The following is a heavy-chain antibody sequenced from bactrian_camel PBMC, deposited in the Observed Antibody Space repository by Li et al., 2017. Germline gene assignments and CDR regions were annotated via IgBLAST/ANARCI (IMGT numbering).Heavy chain of an antibody. D-gene: IGHD2*01. V-gene: IGHV3S1*01. Sequence: HVQLVESGGGSVQAGGSLRLSCAGSGFTSMNHCMGWFRQAPGKGREGIAAIAPATGTTFYSDSVKGRFTISHVNANNTLHLQMNSLKPEDTAVYYCAADLGWCGSRPLQREFRNWGQGTQVTVS. J-gene: IGHJ4*01. CDR3: AADLGWCGSRPLQREFRN. CDR2: IAPATGTT. CDR1: GFTSMNHC.